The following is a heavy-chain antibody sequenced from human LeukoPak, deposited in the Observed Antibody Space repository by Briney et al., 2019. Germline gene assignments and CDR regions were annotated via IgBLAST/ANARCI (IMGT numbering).Heavy chain of an antibody. V-gene: IGHV4-34*01. CDR1: GGSFSGYY. CDR2: INHSGST. J-gene: IGHJ6*02. D-gene: IGHD3-22*01. CDR3: ARGKHYYDSSGYLTYSYYGMDV. Sequence: PSETLSLTCAVYGGSFSGYYWSWIRQPPGKGLEWIGEINHSGSTNYNPSLKSRVTISVDTSKNQFSLKLSSVTAADTAVYYCARGKHYYDSSGYLTYSYYGMDVWGQGTTVTVSS.